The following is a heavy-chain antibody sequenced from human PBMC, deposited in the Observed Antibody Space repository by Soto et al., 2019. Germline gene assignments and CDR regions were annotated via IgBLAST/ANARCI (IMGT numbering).Heavy chain of an antibody. D-gene: IGHD6-19*01. CDR1: GYTFSGFY. CDR3: ASAAVTGTAGLDF. Sequence: ASVKVSCKASGYTFSGFYMHWVRQAPGQGLEWMGWINPNSGGTKSAEKFQGRVTMTRDTSISTAYMELSRLTSDDTAVYYCASAAVTGTAGLDFWGQGTLVTVSS. V-gene: IGHV1-2*02. J-gene: IGHJ4*02. CDR2: INPNSGGT.